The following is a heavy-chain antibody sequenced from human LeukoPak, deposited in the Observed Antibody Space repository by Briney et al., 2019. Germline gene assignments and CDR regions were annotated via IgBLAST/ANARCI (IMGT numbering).Heavy chain of an antibody. CDR1: GGSISSDY. V-gene: IGHV4-59*01. J-gene: IGHJ6*03. Sequence: PSQTLSLTCTLSGGSISSDYWSSIRQPPGKGLEWIGEIYYSGRTNYNPSLKSRVTISVDTSKNQFSLKLSSVTAADTAVYYCARDSIRDFWSGYYSGHYYYMDVWGKGTTVTVSS. CDR2: IYYSGRT. D-gene: IGHD3-3*01. CDR3: ARDSIRDFWSGYYSGHYYYMDV.